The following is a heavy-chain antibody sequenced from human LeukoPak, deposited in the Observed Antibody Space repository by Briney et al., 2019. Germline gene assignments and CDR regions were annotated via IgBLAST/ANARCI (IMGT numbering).Heavy chain of an antibody. CDR2: INPSGGST. Sequence: ASVKVSCTASGYTFTSYYMHWVRQAPGQGLEWMGIINPSGGSTSYAQKFQGRVTMTRDTSTSTVYMELSSLRSEDTAVYYCARISGYCSSTSCHTDYYYYGMDVWGQGTTVTVSS. V-gene: IGHV1-46*01. CDR1: GYTFTSYY. CDR3: ARISGYCSSTSCHTDYYYYGMDV. J-gene: IGHJ6*02. D-gene: IGHD2-2*02.